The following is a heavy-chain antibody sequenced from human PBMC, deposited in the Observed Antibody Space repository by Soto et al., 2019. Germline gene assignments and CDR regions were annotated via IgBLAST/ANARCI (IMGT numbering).Heavy chain of an antibody. J-gene: IGHJ4*02. V-gene: IGHV1-46*01. CDR3: ARGGFVLYYLPSPAAGCDY. CDR1: GYTFTSYY. CDR2: INPSGGST. Sequence: ASVKVSCKASGYTFTSYYMHWVRQAPGQGLEWMGIINPSGGSTSYAQKFQGRVTMTRDTSTSTVYMELSSLRSEDTAVYYCARGGFVLYYLPSPAAGCDYWGQGTLVTVSS. D-gene: IGHD2-15*01.